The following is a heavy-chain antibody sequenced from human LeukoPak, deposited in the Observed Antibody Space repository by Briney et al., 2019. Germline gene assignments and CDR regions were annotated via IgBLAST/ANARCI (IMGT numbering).Heavy chain of an antibody. CDR2: ISYRGTT. V-gene: IGHV4-59*01. CDR1: GGSINNFY. Sequence: SETLSLTCTVSGGSINNFYWSWIRQPPGKGLEWIGYISYRGTTKYNSSLKSRVTMSVDMSKNQFSLKLTSVIAADTAVYYCARGFDGVAGWFDPWGQGTLVTVS. D-gene: IGHD3-9*01. J-gene: IGHJ5*02. CDR3: ARGFDGVAGWFDP.